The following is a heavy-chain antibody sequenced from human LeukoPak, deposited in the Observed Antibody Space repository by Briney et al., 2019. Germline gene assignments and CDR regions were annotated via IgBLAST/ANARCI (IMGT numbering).Heavy chain of an antibody. D-gene: IGHD6-19*01. V-gene: IGHV4-31*03. CDR1: GGSISSGGYH. J-gene: IGHJ5*02. Sequence: PSQTLSLTCTVSGGSISSGGYHWSWIRQHPGKGLEWIGYIYYSGSTNYNPSLKSRVTISVDTSKNQFSLKLSSVTAADTAVYYCARHFPRIAVAGTRGFDPWGQGTLVTVSS. CDR2: IYYSGST. CDR3: ARHFPRIAVAGTRGFDP.